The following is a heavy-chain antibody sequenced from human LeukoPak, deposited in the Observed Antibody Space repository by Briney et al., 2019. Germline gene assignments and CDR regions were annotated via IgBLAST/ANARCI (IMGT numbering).Heavy chain of an antibody. J-gene: IGHJ6*03. D-gene: IGHD6-19*01. V-gene: IGHV3-23*01. CDR1: GFTFDNYA. CDR2: ISGSGYTT. Sequence: PGRSLRLSCAASGFTFDNYAMHWVRQPPGKGLEWVSGISGSGYTTYYADSVKGRFTISRDNSKNTLYLQMNSLRAEDTAVYYCAREGSDWNYYYYMDVWGKGTTVTISS. CDR3: AREGSDWNYYYYMDV.